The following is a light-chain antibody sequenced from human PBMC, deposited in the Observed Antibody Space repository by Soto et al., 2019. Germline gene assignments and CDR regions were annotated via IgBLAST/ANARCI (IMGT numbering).Light chain of an antibody. CDR3: SSYAGSNNLV. Sequence: QSALTQPPSASGSPRQSVTISYTGTSSDVGAYNYVSWFQQHPGKAPKLLIYEVNKRPSGVPDRFSGSKSGNTASLTVSGLQTEDEAGYYCSSYAGSNNLVFGGGTKLTVL. V-gene: IGLV2-8*01. CDR2: EVN. J-gene: IGLJ2*01. CDR1: SSDVGAYNY.